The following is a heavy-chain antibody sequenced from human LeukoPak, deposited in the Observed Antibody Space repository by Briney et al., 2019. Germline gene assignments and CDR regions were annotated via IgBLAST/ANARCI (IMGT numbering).Heavy chain of an antibody. Sequence: GGSLRLSCATSGFTFSSYAFYWIRQAPGKGLEWLTLISYDGNDKYYADSVKGRFSISRDNSKNTLYLQMNSLRAEDTAVYYCAKGGVRYYDFWSGYYPYYMDVWGKGTTVTVSS. CDR3: AKGGVRYYDFWSGYYPYYMDV. CDR1: GFTFSSYA. D-gene: IGHD3-3*01. J-gene: IGHJ6*03. V-gene: IGHV3-30*04. CDR2: ISYDGNDK.